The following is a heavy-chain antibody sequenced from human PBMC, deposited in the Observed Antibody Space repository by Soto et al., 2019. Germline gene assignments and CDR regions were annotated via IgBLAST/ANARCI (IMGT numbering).Heavy chain of an antibody. CDR2: ISSTTNKI. V-gene: IGHV3-21*01. CDR3: ARESEDLTSNFDY. Sequence: GGSLRLSCEASGFTFTRYSMNWVRHAPGKGLDWVSSISSTTNKIYYAGSMKGRFTVSRDNAKNSVYLEMNSLSAEDTAVYYCARESEDLTSNFDYWGQGTLVTVSS. CDR1: GFTFTRYS. J-gene: IGHJ4*02.